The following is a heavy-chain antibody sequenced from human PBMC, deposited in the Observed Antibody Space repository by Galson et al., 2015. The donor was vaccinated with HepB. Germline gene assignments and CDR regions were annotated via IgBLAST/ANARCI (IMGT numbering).Heavy chain of an antibody. CDR3: ARDIIVVVPAATYYYYYGMDV. D-gene: IGHD2-2*01. CDR1: GYTFTSYY. V-gene: IGHV1-46*01. J-gene: IGHJ6*02. CDR2: INPSGGST. Sequence: SVKVSCKASGYTFTSYYMHWVRQAPGQGLEWMGIINPSGGSTSYAQKFQGRVTMTRDTSTSTVYMELSSLRSEDTAVYYCARDIIVVVPAATYYYYYGMDVWGQGTTVTVSS.